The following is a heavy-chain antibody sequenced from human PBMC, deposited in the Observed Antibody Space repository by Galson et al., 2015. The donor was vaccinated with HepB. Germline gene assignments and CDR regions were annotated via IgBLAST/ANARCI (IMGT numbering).Heavy chain of an antibody. D-gene: IGHD5-24*01. CDR3: ARGADGFDY. CDR1: GGTFSSYT. V-gene: IGHV1-69*02. J-gene: IGHJ4*02. CDR2: IIPILGIA. Sequence: SVKVSCKASGGTFSSYTISWVRQAPGQGLEWMGRIIPILGIANYAQKFQGRVTITADKSTSTAYMELSSLGLEDTAIYYCARGADGFDYWGRGTLVTVSS.